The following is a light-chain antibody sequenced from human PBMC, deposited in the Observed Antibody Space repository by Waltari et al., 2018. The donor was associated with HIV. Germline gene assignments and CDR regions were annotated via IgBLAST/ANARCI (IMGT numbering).Light chain of an antibody. Sequence: EIVLTQSPGTLSLSPGERATLSCRAGQTDSSTYLAWYQQKPGQAPRLLIYGASSRATGIPDRFSGSGSGTDFTLTISRLEPEDFAVYYCQQYGSSPQTFGQGTKVEIK. J-gene: IGKJ1*01. CDR1: QTDSSTY. V-gene: IGKV3-20*01. CDR3: QQYGSSPQT. CDR2: GAS.